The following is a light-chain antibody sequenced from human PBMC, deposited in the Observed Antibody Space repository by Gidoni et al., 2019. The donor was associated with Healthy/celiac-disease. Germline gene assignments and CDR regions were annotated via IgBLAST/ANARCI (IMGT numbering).Light chain of an antibody. J-gene: IGLJ1*01. CDR2: RNN. CDR3: AAWDDSLSVVYV. V-gene: IGLV1-47*01. Sequence: QTVLTHPPSASGPPGQRVTISCSGSSSNIGRNYVYWYHQLPGTSPKLLIYRNNQRPSGVPDRFSGSKSGTAASLAISGLRSEDEADYYFAAWDDSLSVVYVFGTGTKVTVL. CDR1: SSNIGRNY.